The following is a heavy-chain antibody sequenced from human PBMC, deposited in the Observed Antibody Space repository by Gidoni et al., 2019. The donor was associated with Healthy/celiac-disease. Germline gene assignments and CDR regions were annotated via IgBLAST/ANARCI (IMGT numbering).Heavy chain of an antibody. J-gene: IGHJ3*02. CDR3: ARELGRDGYIGAFDI. V-gene: IGHV3-21*01. Sequence: EVQLVASGGCLVTPGWSLRLSCPPSGFPFSSYSMNWFRQAPGKGLEWVASISSSSSYIYDADSVKGRFTISRDNAKNSLYLQMNSLRAEDTAVYYCARELGRDGYIGAFDIWGQGTMVTVSS. CDR2: ISSSSSYI. CDR1: GFPFSSYS. D-gene: IGHD5-12*01.